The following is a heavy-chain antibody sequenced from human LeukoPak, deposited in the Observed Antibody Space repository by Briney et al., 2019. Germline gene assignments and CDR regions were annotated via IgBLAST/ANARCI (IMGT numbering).Heavy chain of an antibody. D-gene: IGHD3-16*01. J-gene: IGHJ4*02. V-gene: IGHV1-24*01. CDR3: ATGLGGYPLPFDY. CDR1: GYTLSELS. CDR2: FDPEHYET. Sequence: ASVKVSCNVSGYTLSELSMHWVRQAPGKGLGWMGGFDPEHYETIYAQKLQGRVTVTEDTSTETAYMELSSLRSEDTAVYYCATGLGGYPLPFDYWGQGTLVTVSS.